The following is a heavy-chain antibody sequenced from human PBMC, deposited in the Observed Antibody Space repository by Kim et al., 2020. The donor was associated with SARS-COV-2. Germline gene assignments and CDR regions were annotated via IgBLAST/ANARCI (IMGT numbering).Heavy chain of an antibody. CDR1: GFTFSSYA. CDR3: ARGGSDTAMVRCVY. CDR2: ISYDGSNK. V-gene: IGHV3-30*04. Sequence: GESLRLSCAASGFTFSSYAMHWVRQAPGKGLEWVAGISYDGSNKDYADSVKGRVTISRDNSKNTLYTQMNSPRAEDTDVYYCARGGSDTAMVRCVYWGQGTLVTVSS. J-gene: IGHJ4*02. D-gene: IGHD5-18*01.